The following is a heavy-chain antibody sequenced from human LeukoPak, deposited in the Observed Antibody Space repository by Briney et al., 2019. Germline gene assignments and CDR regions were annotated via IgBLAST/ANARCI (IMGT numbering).Heavy chain of an antibody. CDR1: GGSISSYY. J-gene: IGHJ4*02. V-gene: IGHV4-59*08. CDR2: IHYSGST. CDR3: ARHGGPSDSSGYLYYLDS. D-gene: IGHD3-22*01. Sequence: SDTLSLTCTVPGGSISSYYWSWSRQPPGKGLEWIGYIHYSGSTNYNPSLKSRVTISVDTSKNQFSLKLSSVTAADTAMYYCARHGGPSDSSGYLYYLDSWGQGTLVTVSS.